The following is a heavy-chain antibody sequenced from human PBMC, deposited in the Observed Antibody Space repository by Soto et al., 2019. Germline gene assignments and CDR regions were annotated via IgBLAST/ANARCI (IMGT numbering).Heavy chain of an antibody. CDR1: ENTLTELT. J-gene: IGHJ4*02. V-gene: IGHV1-24*01. Sequence: ASVKVSCKVPENTLTELTIDWLRQAPGKGLEWMGRSAPEEGEPIYPQKFQGRVSMTEDPSTDTAYMELTSLRSEDTAVYFCAADRKIVGTIGAFDCWGPGTLVTVSS. D-gene: IGHD1-26*01. CDR2: SAPEEGEP. CDR3: AADRKIVGTIGAFDC.